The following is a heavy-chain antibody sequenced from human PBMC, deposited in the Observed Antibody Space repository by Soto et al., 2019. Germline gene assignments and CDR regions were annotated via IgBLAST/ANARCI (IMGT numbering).Heavy chain of an antibody. Sequence: QVQLQESGPGLVKPSQTLSLTCTVSGGSISSGGYYWSWIRQHPGKGLEWIGYIYYSGSTYYNPSLKSRVTISVDTAKNQFSLKLSSVTAADTAVYYCATLGYCSGGSCYSGAFDIWGQGTTVTVSS. V-gene: IGHV4-31*03. CDR1: GGSISSGGYY. D-gene: IGHD2-15*01. J-gene: IGHJ3*02. CDR3: ATLGYCSGGSCYSGAFDI. CDR2: IYYSGST.